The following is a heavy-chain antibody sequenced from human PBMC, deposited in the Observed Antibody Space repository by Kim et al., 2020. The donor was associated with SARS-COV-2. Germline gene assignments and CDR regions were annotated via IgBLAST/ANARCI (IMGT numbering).Heavy chain of an antibody. Sequence: GGSLRLSCAASEFMFEEYVLTWVRQAPGKGLEWVSSISDSGDTTHYEDSVRGRFTISRDNSMHTLYLQMNSLRAEDTAVYYCAACLGSATSFFYYYGLDVWGQGATVTVSS. CDR3: AACLGSATSFFYYYGLDV. J-gene: IGHJ6*02. CDR1: EFMFEEYV. D-gene: IGHD3-10*01. CDR2: ISDSGDTT. V-gene: IGHV3-23*02.